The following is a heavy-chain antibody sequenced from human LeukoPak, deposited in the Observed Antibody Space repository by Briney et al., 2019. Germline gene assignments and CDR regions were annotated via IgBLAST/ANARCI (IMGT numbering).Heavy chain of an antibody. J-gene: IGHJ4*02. CDR1: GYTFTSYG. D-gene: IGHD2-2*01. CDR2: INPNSGGT. V-gene: IGHV1-2*02. Sequence: ASVKVSCKASGYTFTSYGISWVRQAPGQGLEWMGWINPNSGGTNYAQKFQGRVTMTRDTSISTAYMELSRLRSDDTAVYYCAALVYQLQGFDYWGQGTLVTVSS. CDR3: AALVYQLQGFDY.